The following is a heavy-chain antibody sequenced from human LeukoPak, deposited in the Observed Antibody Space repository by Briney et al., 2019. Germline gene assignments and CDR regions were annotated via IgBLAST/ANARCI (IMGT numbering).Heavy chain of an antibody. Sequence: GGSLRLSCAASGFSFSSFWMHWVRQAPGKGLVWVSGIKSDGAGTSYVDSVKGRFTISRDNSKNTLYLQMNSLRAEDTAVYYCAKWVAVRGVIDYWGQGTLVTVSS. CDR2: IKSDGAGT. CDR3: AKWVAVRGVIDY. D-gene: IGHD3-10*01. J-gene: IGHJ4*02. CDR1: GFSFSSFW. V-gene: IGHV3-74*01.